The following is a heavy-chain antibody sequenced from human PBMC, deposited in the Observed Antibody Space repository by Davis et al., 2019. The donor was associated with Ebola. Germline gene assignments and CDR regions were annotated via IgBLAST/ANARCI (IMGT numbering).Heavy chain of an antibody. CDR1: GGSMTEGINY. Sequence: PSETLSLTSTVSGGSMTEGINYWSWIRQPPGKGLEWIGTMYYSGSTYFNPSLKSRLTLSVDTSRNQFSLELTSVTTADTAIYYCARNSSGFGHFDYWGQGILIIVSS. V-gene: IGHV4-39*07. J-gene: IGHJ4*02. CDR2: MYYSGST. D-gene: IGHD6-19*01. CDR3: ARNSSGFGHFDY.